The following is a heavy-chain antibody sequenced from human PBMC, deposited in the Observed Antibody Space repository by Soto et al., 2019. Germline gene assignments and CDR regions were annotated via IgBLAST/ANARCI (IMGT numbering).Heavy chain of an antibody. CDR1: GFTVSSNY. CDR3: ARGGSSGMNFDY. CDR2: IYSGGNT. D-gene: IGHD6-19*01. J-gene: IGHJ4*02. V-gene: IGHV3-53*01. Sequence: GGSLRLSCAASGFTVSSNYMSWVRQAPGKGLEWVSVIYSGGNTYHTDSVRGRFTISRDNSKNTLYLQMNSLRAEDTAVYYCARGGSSGMNFDYWGQGTLVTVSS.